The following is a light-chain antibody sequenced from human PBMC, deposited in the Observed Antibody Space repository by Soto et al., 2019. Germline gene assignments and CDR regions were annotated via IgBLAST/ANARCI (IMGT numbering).Light chain of an antibody. Sequence: QSALTQPASVSGSPGQSLTISCTGTSSDVGGYNYVSWYQQHPGKAPTLIIYDVSNRPSGVSNRFSGSKSGNTASLTISWLQAEYEADYYCSSYTSSSTLVFGGGTKLTVL. V-gene: IGLV2-14*01. CDR2: DVS. J-gene: IGLJ2*01. CDR1: SSDVGGYNY. CDR3: SSYTSSSTLV.